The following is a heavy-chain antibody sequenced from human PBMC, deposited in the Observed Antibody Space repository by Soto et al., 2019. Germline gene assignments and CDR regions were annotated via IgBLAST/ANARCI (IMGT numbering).Heavy chain of an antibody. CDR3: VRDRDRRWFDP. V-gene: IGHV3-11*01. CDR2: ISSDGDST. CDR1: GFIFSDFY. Sequence: QLVESGGGLVKPGGSLRLSCEASGFIFSDFYMAWIRQAPGKGLEWVSYISSDGDSTYADSVKGRFTISRDNDKNSLYLQMNSLRVEDTAVYYCVRDRDRRWFDPWGQGTLVTVSS. D-gene: IGHD3-10*01. J-gene: IGHJ5*02.